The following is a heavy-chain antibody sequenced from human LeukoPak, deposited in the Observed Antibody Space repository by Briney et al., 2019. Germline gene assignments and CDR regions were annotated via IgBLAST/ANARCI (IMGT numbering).Heavy chain of an antibody. D-gene: IGHD6-19*01. Sequence: GRSLRLSCAASGFTFSSYAMYWVRQAPGKGLQWVATILYDGSNKYYVDSVKGRFTISRDNSKNTLYLQMNSLRAEDTAVYYCAKALAGWLVRLDYWGQGTLVTVSS. CDR2: ILYDGSNK. V-gene: IGHV3-30*04. CDR1: GFTFSSYA. J-gene: IGHJ4*02. CDR3: AKALAGWLVRLDY.